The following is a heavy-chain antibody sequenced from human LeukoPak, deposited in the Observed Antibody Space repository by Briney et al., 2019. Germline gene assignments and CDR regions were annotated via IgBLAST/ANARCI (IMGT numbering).Heavy chain of an antibody. CDR3: ARAAPPYYDILTGYYPYNWFDP. CDR1: GGSISSYY. D-gene: IGHD3-9*01. Sequence: TSETLSLTCTVSGGSISSYYWSWIRQPPGKGLEWIGYIYYSGSTNYNPSLKSRVTISVDTSKNQFSLKLSSVTAADTAVYYCARAAPPYYDILTGYYPYNWFDPWGQGTLVTVSS. CDR2: IYYSGST. J-gene: IGHJ5*02. V-gene: IGHV4-59*01.